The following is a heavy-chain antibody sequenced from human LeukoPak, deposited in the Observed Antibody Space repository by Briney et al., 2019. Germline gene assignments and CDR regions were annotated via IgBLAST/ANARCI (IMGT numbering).Heavy chain of an antibody. D-gene: IGHD3-22*01. V-gene: IGHV3-30-3*01. CDR1: GFTFSSYA. Sequence: GRSLRLSCAASGFTFSSYAMHWVRQAPGKGLEWVAVISYDGSNKYYADSVKGRFTISRDNSKNTLYLQMNSLRAEDTAVYYCARGYYYDSSGYEKEDYWGQGTLVTVSS. CDR2: ISYDGSNK. J-gene: IGHJ4*02. CDR3: ARGYYYDSSGYEKEDY.